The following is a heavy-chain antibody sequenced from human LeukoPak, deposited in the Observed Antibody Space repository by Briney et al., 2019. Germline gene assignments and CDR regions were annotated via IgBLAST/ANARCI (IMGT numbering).Heavy chain of an antibody. CDR3: ARDSPHYYDSSGYWFDP. Sequence: GGSLRLSCAASGFTFSSYWMSWVRQAPGKGLEWVANIKQDGRGKYYVDSVKGRFTISRDNAKNSLYLQMNSLRAEDTAVYYCARDSPHYYDSSGYWFDPWGQGTLVTVSS. D-gene: IGHD3-22*01. V-gene: IGHV3-7*01. J-gene: IGHJ5*02. CDR2: IKQDGRGK. CDR1: GFTFSSYW.